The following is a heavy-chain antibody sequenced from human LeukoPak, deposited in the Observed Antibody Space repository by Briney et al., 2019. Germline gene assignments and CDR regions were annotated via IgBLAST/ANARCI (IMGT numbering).Heavy chain of an antibody. D-gene: IGHD6-19*01. CDR3: ARTDQGSGWYEGNFDY. CDR1: GFTVSTNY. CDR2: ISYDGSNK. Sequence: PGGSLRLSCAASGFTVSTNYMSWVRQAPGKGLEWVAVISYDGSNKYYADSVKGRFTISRDNSKNTLYLQMNSLRPEDTAVYYCARTDQGSGWYEGNFDYWGQGTLVTVSS. V-gene: IGHV3-30*03. J-gene: IGHJ4*02.